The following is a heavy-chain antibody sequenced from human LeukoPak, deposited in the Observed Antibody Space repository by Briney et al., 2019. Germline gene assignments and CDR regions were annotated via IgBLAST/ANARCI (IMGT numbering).Heavy chain of an antibody. CDR3: TRVSRSGRYFYYFAF. Sequence: GGSLRLSCAASGFTFDDYAMHWVRQAPGKGLEWVSPISTDGHNTYYADSVKGRFTVSRDNSNSSLYLQLNSLKSDDTAFYLCTRVSRSGRYFYYFAFWGQGSLVTVSS. CDR1: GFTFDDYA. CDR2: ISTDGHNT. V-gene: IGHV3-43*02. D-gene: IGHD6-19*01. J-gene: IGHJ4*02.